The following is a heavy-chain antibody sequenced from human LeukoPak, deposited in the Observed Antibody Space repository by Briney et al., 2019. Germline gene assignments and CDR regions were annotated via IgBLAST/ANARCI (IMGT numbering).Heavy chain of an antibody. Sequence: ASVKVSCKASGYTFTGYYLHWVRQAPGQGLEWMGWINPDSGGTNYAQKFQGRVTMTRDTAISTAYMELSSLKASDTAMYYCARPPLLYYFDTSDYQDYWGQGTLVTVSS. V-gene: IGHV1-2*02. D-gene: IGHD3-22*01. CDR1: GYTFTGYY. CDR2: INPDSGGT. CDR3: ARPPLLYYFDTSDYQDY. J-gene: IGHJ4*02.